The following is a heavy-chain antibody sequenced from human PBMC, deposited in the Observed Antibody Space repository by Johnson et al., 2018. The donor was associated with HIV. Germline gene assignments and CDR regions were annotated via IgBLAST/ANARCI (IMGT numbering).Heavy chain of an antibody. V-gene: IGHV3-7*01. CDR1: GFTFSSYW. CDR2: IKQDGSEK. CDR3: ARDTITMVRGVVDAFDI. J-gene: IGHJ3*02. D-gene: IGHD3-10*01. Sequence: VQLVESGGGLVQPGGSLGLSCAASGFTFSSYWMSWVRQAPGKGLEWVANIKQDGSEKYYVDSVKGRFTISRDNAKNSLYLQMNSLRAEDTAVYYCARDTITMVRGVVDAFDIWGQGTMVTVSS.